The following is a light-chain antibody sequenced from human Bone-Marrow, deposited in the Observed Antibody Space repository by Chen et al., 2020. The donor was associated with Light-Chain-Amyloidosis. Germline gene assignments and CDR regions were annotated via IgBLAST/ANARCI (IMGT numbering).Light chain of an antibody. CDR3: QQYDNLPIT. V-gene: IGKV1-33*01. Sequence: DIEMTQPPSSPSASVGDRVTSTCHASQDISNYLNWYQEKPGKAPKLLIYDACNLEKGVPSRFSGSGSGTDFTFTISSLQPEDMATYYCQQYDNLPITFGQGTRLEIK. J-gene: IGKJ5*01. CDR1: QDISNY. CDR2: DAC.